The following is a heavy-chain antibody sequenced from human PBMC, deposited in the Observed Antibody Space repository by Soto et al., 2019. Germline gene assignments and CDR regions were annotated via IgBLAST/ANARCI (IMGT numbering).Heavy chain of an antibody. CDR1: GFTFSSYS. CDR3: ARAGGWELLHYYYGMDV. J-gene: IGHJ6*02. CDR2: ISYDESNK. D-gene: IGHD1-26*01. V-gene: IGHV3-30-3*01. Sequence: QVQLVESGGGVVQPGTSLRLSCAASGFTFSSYSMHWVRQAPGKGLEWVAVISYDESNKYYVDSVKGRFTISRDNSKNTLYLQMNSLRAEDTAVYYCARAGGWELLHYYYGMDVWGQGTTVTVSS.